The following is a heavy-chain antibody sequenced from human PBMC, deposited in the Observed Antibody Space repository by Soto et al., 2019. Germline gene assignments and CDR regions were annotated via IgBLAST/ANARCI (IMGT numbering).Heavy chain of an antibody. CDR2: ISYDGSNK. CDR1: GFTFSSYA. V-gene: IGHV3-30-3*01. Sequence: GGSLRLSCAASGFTFSSYAMHWVRQAPGKGLEWVAVISYDGSNKYYADSVKGRFTISRDNSKNTLYLQMNSLRAEDTAVYYCVRDTRRHFDWLFDYRGQGTLVTVSS. D-gene: IGHD3-9*01. J-gene: IGHJ4*02. CDR3: VRDTRRHFDWLFDY.